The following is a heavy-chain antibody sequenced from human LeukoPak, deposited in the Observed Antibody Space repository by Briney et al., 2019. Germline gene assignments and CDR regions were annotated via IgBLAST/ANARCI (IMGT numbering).Heavy chain of an antibody. Sequence: PSETLSLTCTVSGGSISSYYWSWSRQPPGKGLEWIGHIYYSGSTNCNPSLKSRVTISVDKSQSLVSLELRSVTAADTPGQYCARLSYSLRYFDYWGQGTLVTVSS. D-gene: IGHD2-21*01. V-gene: IGHV4-59*08. J-gene: IGHJ4*02. CDR1: GGSISSYY. CDR2: IYYSGST. CDR3: ARLSYSLRYFDY.